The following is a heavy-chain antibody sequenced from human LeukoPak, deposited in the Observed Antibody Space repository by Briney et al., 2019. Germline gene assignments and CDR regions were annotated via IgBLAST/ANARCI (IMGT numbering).Heavy chain of an antibody. Sequence: SETLSLTCTVSGGSISSYYWGWIRQPPGKGLEWIGYVDHTGSTNFNPSLNGRVSISRDTTNNLFSLRLSSVTAADTAVYYCARVVTMVRGVKSYYYYYMDVWGKGTTVTISS. J-gene: IGHJ6*03. CDR3: ARVVTMVRGVKSYYYYYMDV. CDR1: GGSISSYY. CDR2: VDHTGST. D-gene: IGHD3-10*01. V-gene: IGHV4-59*12.